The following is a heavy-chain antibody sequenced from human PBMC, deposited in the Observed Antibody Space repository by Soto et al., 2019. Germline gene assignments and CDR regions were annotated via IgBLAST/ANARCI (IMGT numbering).Heavy chain of an antibody. CDR2: INPNSGGT. J-gene: IGHJ6*02. Sequence: ASVKVSCKASGYTFTGYYMQWVRQAPGQGLEWMGWINPNSGGTNYAQKFQGRVTMTGDTSLSTAFMELSRLRSDDTAVYYCARDCGWRDYYGIDVWGQGTTVTVSS. CDR1: GYTFTGYY. D-gene: IGHD6-19*01. V-gene: IGHV1-2*02. CDR3: ARDCGWRDYYGIDV.